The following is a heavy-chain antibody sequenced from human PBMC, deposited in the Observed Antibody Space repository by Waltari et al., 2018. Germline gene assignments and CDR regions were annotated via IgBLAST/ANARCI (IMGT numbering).Heavy chain of an antibody. CDR2: IYPRDSHT. CDR1: GYSFTSYW. Sequence: EVQLVQSGAEVKKPGESLKISCKGSGYSFTSYWIGWVRQMPGKGLEWMGLIYPRDSHTRYSPAFQGQVTISADKSISTAYLQWSSLKASDTAMYYCARHGAADTMGPWAFDIWGQGTMFTVSS. CDR3: ARHGAADTMGPWAFDI. V-gene: IGHV5-51*01. J-gene: IGHJ3*02. D-gene: IGHD3-10*01.